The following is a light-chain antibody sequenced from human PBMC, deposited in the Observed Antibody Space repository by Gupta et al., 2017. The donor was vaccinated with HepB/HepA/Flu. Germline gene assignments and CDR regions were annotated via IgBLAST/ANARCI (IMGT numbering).Light chain of an antibody. Sequence: IVMTQSPALLSVYPEERATLSCSASKSVSSTVAWYKQKPGQTPRLLIYGASTRATGIPSRLRGIGQGTELPSTISSPKSEDFAVYYCQKYNNWWTFGQGTKVEIK. CDR1: KSVSST. CDR3: QKYNNWWT. V-gene: IGKV3-15*01. J-gene: IGKJ1*01. CDR2: GAS.